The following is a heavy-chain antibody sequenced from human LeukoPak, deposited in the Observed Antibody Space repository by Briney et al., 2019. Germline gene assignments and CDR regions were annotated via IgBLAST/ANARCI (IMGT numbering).Heavy chain of an antibody. J-gene: IGHJ4*02. CDR1: GFTFSSYA. CDR2: ISGSGGST. D-gene: IGHD4-23*01. V-gene: IGHV3-23*01. CDR3: ASTVVSGSFDY. Sequence: GGSLRLSCAASGFTFSSYAMSWVRQAPGKGLEWVSAISGSGGSTYYADSVKGRFTISRDNAKNSLYLQMNSLRAEDTAVYYCASTVVSGSFDYWGEGTLVTVSS.